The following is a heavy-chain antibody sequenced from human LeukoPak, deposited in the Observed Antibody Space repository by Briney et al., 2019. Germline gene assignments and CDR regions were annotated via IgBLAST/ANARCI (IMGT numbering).Heavy chain of an antibody. V-gene: IGHV3-23*01. J-gene: IGHJ6*02. CDR3: AKDLLTGTTHYYYYYGMDV. CDR2: FTGGDGSA. Sequence: QSGGSLRLSCAASGFTFRNSAMSWVRQAPGKGLEWVSTFTGGDGSAYYADSVKGRFTISRDNSKNTLYLQMNSLRAEDTAVYYCAKDLLTGTTHYYYYYGMDVWGQGTTVTVSS. CDR1: GFTFRNSA. D-gene: IGHD1-7*01.